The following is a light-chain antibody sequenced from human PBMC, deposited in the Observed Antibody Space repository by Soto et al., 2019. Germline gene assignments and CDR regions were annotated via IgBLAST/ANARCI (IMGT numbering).Light chain of an antibody. CDR1: SSDVGGYNY. CDR2: DVS. V-gene: IGLV2-14*03. J-gene: IGLJ1*01. Sequence: QSVLTQPASVSGSPGQSITISCTGTSSDVGGYNYVSWYQQHTGKAPKLLIYDVSNRPSGVSDRFSGSKSGSTASLTISGLQAEDEADYYCSSYASNRFPYVFGTGTKLTVL. CDR3: SSYASNRFPYV.